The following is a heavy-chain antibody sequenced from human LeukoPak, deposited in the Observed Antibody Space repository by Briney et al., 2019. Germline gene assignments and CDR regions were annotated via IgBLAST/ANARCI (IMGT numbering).Heavy chain of an antibody. V-gene: IGHV4-39*01. J-gene: IGHJ6*02. D-gene: IGHD6-13*01. CDR3: ARVRGGAAAGTSPNYYYYYGMDV. CDR1: GGSISSSSYY. Sequence: SETLSLTCTVSGGSISSSSYYWGWIRQPPGKGLEWIGSIYYSGSTYYNPSLKSRVTISVDTAKNQFSLKLSSVTAADTAVYYCARVRGGAAAGTSPNYYYYYGMDVWGQGTTVTVSS. CDR2: IYYSGST.